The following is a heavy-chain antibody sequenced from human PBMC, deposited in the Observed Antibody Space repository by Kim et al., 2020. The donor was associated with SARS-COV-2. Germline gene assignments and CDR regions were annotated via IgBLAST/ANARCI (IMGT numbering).Heavy chain of an antibody. CDR1: GFTFSSYG. Sequence: GGSLRLSCAASGFTFSSYGMHWVRQAPGKGLEWVAVISYDGSNKYYADSVKGRFTISRDNSKNTLYLQMNSLRAEDTAVYYCAKDIREYSNSDWFDPWG. D-gene: IGHD4-4*01. V-gene: IGHV3-30*18. CDR2: ISYDGSNK. J-gene: IGHJ5*02. CDR3: AKDIREYSNSDWFDP.